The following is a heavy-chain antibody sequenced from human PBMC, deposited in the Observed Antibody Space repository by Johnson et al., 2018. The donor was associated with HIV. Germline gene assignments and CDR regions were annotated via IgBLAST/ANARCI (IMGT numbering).Heavy chain of an antibody. Sequence: QVQLVESGGGVVQPGRSLRLSCAASGFTCSSYAMHWVRQAPGKGLEWVAVIRYDGSNKYYADSVKGRFTISRDNSKNTLYLQMNSLRAEDTAVYYCAKEGRGGAFDIWGQGTMVTVSS. CDR3: AKEGRGGAFDI. CDR1: GFTCSSYA. CDR2: IRYDGSNK. D-gene: IGHD2-15*01. V-gene: IGHV3-30*02. J-gene: IGHJ3*02.